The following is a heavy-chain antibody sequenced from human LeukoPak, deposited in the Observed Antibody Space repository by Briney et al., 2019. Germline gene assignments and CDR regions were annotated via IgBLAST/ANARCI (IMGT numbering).Heavy chain of an antibody. J-gene: IGHJ4*02. CDR1: GFSFSSHA. CDR3: AKPRLPWLTGGFDH. D-gene: IGHD6-19*01. CDR2: ISGYGDTP. Sequence: GGSLRLSCTASGFSFSSHAMIWVRQAPGKGLEWVSGISGYGDTPFYGDSVKGRFTISRDNSKNTLYLQMNRLRDEDTAVYCCAKPRLPWLTGGFDHWGQGTLATVSS. V-gene: IGHV3-23*01.